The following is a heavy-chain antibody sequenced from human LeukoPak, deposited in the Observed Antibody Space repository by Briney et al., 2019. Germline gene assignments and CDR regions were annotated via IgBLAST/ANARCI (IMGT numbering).Heavy chain of an antibody. CDR2: IYYSGST. J-gene: IGHJ6*02. CDR1: GGSISSSSYY. D-gene: IGHD3-16*01. V-gene: IGHV4-39*07. Sequence: SETLSLTCTVSGGSISSSSYYWGWIRQPPGKGLEWIGSIYYSGSTYYNPSLKSRVTISVDTSKNQLSLKVTSVTGADTAVYYCARFGVDYDMDVWGQGTTVTVSS. CDR3: ARFGVDYDMDV.